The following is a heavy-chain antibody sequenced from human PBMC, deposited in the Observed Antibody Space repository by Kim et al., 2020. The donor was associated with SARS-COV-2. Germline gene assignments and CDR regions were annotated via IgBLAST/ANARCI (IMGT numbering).Heavy chain of an antibody. J-gene: IGHJ4*02. Sequence: SETLSLTCAVYGGSFSGYYWSWIRQPPGKGLEWIGEINHSGSTNYNPSLKCRVTISVDTSKNQFSLKLSSVTAADTAVYYCARGGYGSGSYHFDYWGQGTLVTVSS. CDR3: ARGGYGSGSYHFDY. V-gene: IGHV4-34*01. CDR1: GGSFSGYY. D-gene: IGHD3-10*01. CDR2: INHSGST.